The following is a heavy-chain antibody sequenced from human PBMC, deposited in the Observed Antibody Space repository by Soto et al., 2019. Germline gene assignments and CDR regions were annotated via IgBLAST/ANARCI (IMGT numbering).Heavy chain of an antibody. Sequence: QVQVVESGGGVVQPGKSLRLSCAASGFNFGNFAMHWVRQTPGGGLEWVAVISENGKTKYFADSVKGRLTLSRDNSKNPVDLQMNSLRAEDTAIYFCAKGRSGYYPLEFYYYMDAWGRGTKVAVSS. V-gene: IGHV3-30*18. D-gene: IGHD3-3*01. CDR1: GFNFGNFA. CDR3: AKGRSGYYPLEFYYYMDA. J-gene: IGHJ6*03. CDR2: ISENGKTK.